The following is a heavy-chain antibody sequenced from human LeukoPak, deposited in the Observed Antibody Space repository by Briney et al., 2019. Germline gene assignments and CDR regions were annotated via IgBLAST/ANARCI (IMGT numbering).Heavy chain of an antibody. CDR2: INHSGST. J-gene: IGHJ4*02. CDR3: AIGPDYYGSGSYYKRKGYFDY. Sequence: SETLSLTCAVYGGSFSGYYWSWIRQPPGKGLEWIGEINHSGSTNYNPSLKSRVTISVDTSKNQFSLKLSSVTAADTAVYYCAIGPDYYGSGSYYKRKGYFDYWGQGTLVTVSS. V-gene: IGHV4-34*01. D-gene: IGHD3-10*01. CDR1: GGSFSGYY.